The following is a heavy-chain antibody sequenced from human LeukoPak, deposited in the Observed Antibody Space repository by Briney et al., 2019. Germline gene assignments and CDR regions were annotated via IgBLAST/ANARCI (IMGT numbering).Heavy chain of an antibody. D-gene: IGHD6-13*01. J-gene: IGHJ4*02. Sequence: GESLKISCKGSGYGFTSYWIGWVRQMPGKGLEWMGIIYPDDSDTRYSPSFQGQVTISADKSISTAYLQWSSLKASDTAMYYCARRSATAAAGPDYWGQGTLVTVSS. CDR3: ARRSATAAAGPDY. CDR1: GYGFTSYW. CDR2: IYPDDSDT. V-gene: IGHV5-51*01.